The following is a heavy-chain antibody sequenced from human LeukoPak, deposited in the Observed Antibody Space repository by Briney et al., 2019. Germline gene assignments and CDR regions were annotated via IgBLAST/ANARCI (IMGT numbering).Heavy chain of an antibody. V-gene: IGHV1-24*01. CDR3: ARDRLGITMVRGVIIPFDY. J-gene: IGHJ4*02. CDR1: GYTLTELS. Sequence: ASVKVSCKVSGYTLTELSMHWVRQAPGKGLEWMGGFDPEDGETIYAQKFQGRVTITADKSTSTAYMELSSLRSEDTAVYYCARDRLGITMVRGVIIPFDYWGQGTLVTVSS. D-gene: IGHD3-10*01. CDR2: FDPEDGET.